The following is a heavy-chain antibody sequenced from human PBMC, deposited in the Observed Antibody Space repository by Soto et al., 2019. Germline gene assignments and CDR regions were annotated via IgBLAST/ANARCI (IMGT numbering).Heavy chain of an antibody. Sequence: SVKVSCKPSGDNFKKNVFTWVRQAPGQGLEWMGGTIPALGKTHYIEKFQGRVTITVDDATRTVYMEVRELTSEDTAIYYCARGPFRPSAMDVWGQGTTVTVSS. V-gene: IGHV1-69*10. CDR3: ARGPFRPSAMDV. CDR1: GDNFKKNV. CDR2: TIPALGKT. D-gene: IGHD3-10*01. J-gene: IGHJ6*02.